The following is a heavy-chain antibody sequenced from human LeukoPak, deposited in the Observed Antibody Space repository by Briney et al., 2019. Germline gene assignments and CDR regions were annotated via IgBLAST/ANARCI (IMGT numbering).Heavy chain of an antibody. CDR1: GFTFSSYE. Sequence: PGGSLRLSCAAPGFTFSSYEMNWVREAPGKGLEWVSFISSSDSTLYYADTVRGRFTIYRDNAKNSLYLQMNNLRAEDTAVYYCARERIGDDACDIWGQGTMVTVSS. CDR2: ISSSDSTL. CDR3: ARERIGDDACDI. J-gene: IGHJ3*02. D-gene: IGHD2-15*01. V-gene: IGHV3-48*03.